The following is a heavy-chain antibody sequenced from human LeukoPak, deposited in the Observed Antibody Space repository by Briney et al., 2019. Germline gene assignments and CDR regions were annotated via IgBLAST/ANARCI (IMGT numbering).Heavy chain of an antibody. Sequence: VASVKVSCKASGYTFTSYAMHWVRQAPGQRLEWMGWINAGNGNTKYSQKFQGRVTITRDTSASTAYMELSSLRSEDTAVYYCARSGYSSPVGRFDPWGQGTLVTVSS. CDR1: GYTFTSYA. D-gene: IGHD6-13*01. V-gene: IGHV1-3*01. J-gene: IGHJ5*02. CDR2: INAGNGNT. CDR3: ARSGYSSPVGRFDP.